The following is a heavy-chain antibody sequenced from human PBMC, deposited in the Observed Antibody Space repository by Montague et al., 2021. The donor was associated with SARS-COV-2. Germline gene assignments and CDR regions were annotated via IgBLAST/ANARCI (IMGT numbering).Heavy chain of an antibody. J-gene: IGHJ3*02. CDR3: AHRRALWDAFDI. Sequence: PALVKPTQTLTLTCTFSGFSLSTSGVGVGWIRQPPGKALEWLALIYWDDDKRYSPSLKRRLTITKDTSKNQVVLTMTNMVPVDTATYYCAHRRALWDAFDIWGQGTMVTVSS. CDR2: IYWDDDK. V-gene: IGHV2-5*02. CDR1: GFSLSTSGVG. D-gene: IGHD3-16*01.